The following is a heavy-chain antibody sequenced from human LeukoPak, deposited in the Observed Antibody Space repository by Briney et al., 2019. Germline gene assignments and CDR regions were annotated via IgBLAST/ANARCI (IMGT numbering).Heavy chain of an antibody. CDR2: IYYSGST. CDR1: GGSISSGGYY. J-gene: IGHJ4*02. V-gene: IGHV4-31*03. D-gene: IGHD2-2*01. CDR3: ARRGPSTGNYYFDY. Sequence: PSETLSLTCTVSGGSISSGGYYWSWIRQHPGKGLEWIGYIYYSGSTYYNPSLKSRVTISVDTSKNQISLRLTSVTAADTAVYYCARRGPSTGNYYFDYWGQGTLVTVSS.